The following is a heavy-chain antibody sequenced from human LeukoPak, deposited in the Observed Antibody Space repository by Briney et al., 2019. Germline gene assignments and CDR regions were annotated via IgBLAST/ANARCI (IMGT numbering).Heavy chain of an antibody. V-gene: IGHV3-64D*09. CDR1: GFTFSSYP. Sequence: GGSLRLSCSASGFTFSSYPMHWVRQSPGKGLEYVSAIGDNGGSTFYADSVKGRFTISRDNSKNTLYLQMRSLRVEDTALYYCVCPESGYSHGYGYWGQGTLVTVSS. CDR2: IGDNGGST. CDR3: VCPESGYSHGYGY. D-gene: IGHD5-18*01. J-gene: IGHJ4*02.